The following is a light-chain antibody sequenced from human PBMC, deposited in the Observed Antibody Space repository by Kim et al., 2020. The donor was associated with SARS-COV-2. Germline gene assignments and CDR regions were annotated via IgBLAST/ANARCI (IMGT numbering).Light chain of an antibody. V-gene: IGLV7-46*01. CDR1: TVPVTSDHY. CDR2: NTN. J-gene: IGLJ3*02. CDR3: LLSYRGARV. Sequence: PGGAVTLTWDSSTVPVTSDHYPFWFQQKPGQAPRTLISNTNTKQSWTPARFSGSLLGGKAALTLSGAQAEDEAEYYCLLSYRGARVFGGGTQLTVL.